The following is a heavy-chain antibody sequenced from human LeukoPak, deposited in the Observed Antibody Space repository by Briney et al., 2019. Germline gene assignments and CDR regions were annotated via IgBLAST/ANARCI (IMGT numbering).Heavy chain of an antibody. CDR3: ARGGRRFMANFDY. CDR1: GYSFTDYW. CDR2: TYPGDSDI. D-gene: IGHD2-15*01. Sequence: GESLKISCKGSGYSFTDYWIGWVRQMPGKGLEWMGITYPGDSDIRYSPSFQGQVTISADKSISTAYLQWSSLKASDTAIYYCARGGRRFMANFDYWGQGTLVTVSS. V-gene: IGHV5-51*01. J-gene: IGHJ4*02.